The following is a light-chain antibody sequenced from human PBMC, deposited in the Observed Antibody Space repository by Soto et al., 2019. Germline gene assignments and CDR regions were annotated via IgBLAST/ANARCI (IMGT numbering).Light chain of an antibody. CDR2: EVS. J-gene: IGLJ1*01. CDR1: SSDVGSYNL. CDR3: CSYAGSSTFYV. Sequence: QSVLTQPASVSESPGQSITISCTGTSSDVGSYNLVSWYQHHPGKAPKLMIYEVSKRPSGVSNRFSGSKSGNTASLTISGLQAEDEAGYYCCSYAGSSTFYVFGTGTKVTVL. V-gene: IGLV2-23*02.